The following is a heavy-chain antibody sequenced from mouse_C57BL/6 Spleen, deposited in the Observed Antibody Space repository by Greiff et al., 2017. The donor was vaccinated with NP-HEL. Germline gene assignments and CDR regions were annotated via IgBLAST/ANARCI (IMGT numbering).Heavy chain of an antibody. CDR1: GYTFTSYW. CDR3: ARYGSYSNYGFAY. J-gene: IGHJ3*01. D-gene: IGHD2-5*01. V-gene: IGHV1-52*01. CDR2: IDPSDSET. Sequence: QVQLQQPGAELVRPGSSVKLSCKASGYTFTSYWMHWVKQRPIQGLEWIGNIDPSDSETHYNQKFKDKATLTVDKSSSTAYMQLSSLTSYDSAVYDSARYGSYSNYGFAYWGQGTLVTVSA.